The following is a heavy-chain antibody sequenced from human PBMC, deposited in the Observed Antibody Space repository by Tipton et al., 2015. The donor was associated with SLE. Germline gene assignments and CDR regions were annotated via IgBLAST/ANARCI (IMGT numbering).Heavy chain of an antibody. J-gene: IGHJ3*02. V-gene: IGHV4-34*01. CDR2: IYHSGST. CDR1: GGSFSGYY. D-gene: IGHD3-10*01. CDR3: ARGDRGSQGAFDI. Sequence: LRLSCAVYGGSFSGYYWIWIRQPPGKGLEWIGYIYHSGSTYYNPSLKSRVTISVDRSKNQFSLKLSSVTAADTAVYYCARGDRGSQGAFDIWGQGTMVTVSS.